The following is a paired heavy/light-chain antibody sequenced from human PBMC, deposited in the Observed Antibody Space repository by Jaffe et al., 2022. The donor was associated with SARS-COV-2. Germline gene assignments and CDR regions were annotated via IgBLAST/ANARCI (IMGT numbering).Light chain of an antibody. Sequence: QTVVTQEPSFSVSPGGTVTLTCGLSSGSVSTNYYPSWYQQTPGQSPRALIYNTNIRSSGVPDRFSGSILGNRAALTITGAQADDECDYYCVLYMRAGSGIEVFGGGTKLTVL. V-gene: IGLV8-61*01. CDR2: NTN. CDR3: VLYMRAGSGIEV. J-gene: IGLJ2*01. CDR1: SGSVSTNYY.
Heavy chain of an antibody. CDR1: GFPFSSYA. CDR2: ISSTTGHT. V-gene: IGHV3-23*01. J-gene: IGHJ6*02. D-gene: IGHD3-16*02. CDR3: AKRRQDCYTGCANGMDV. Sequence: EVQLWESGGGLVQPGGSLRLSCAASGFPFSSYAMSWVRQAPGKGLEWVSTISSTTGHTYYADFVKGRLTISRDNSKNTLYLQMNSLRAEDTAVYYCAKRRQDCYTGCANGMDVWGQGTTVTVSS.